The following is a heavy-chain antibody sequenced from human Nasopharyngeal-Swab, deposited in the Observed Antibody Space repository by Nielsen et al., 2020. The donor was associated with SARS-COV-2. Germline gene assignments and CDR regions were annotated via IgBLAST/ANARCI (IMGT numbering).Heavy chain of an antibody. CDR2: TNEDETTT. D-gene: IGHD6-19*01. J-gene: IGHJ4*02. Sequence: GESLKISCEASGFTFSSYWMHWVRQAPGKGLVWVSRTNEDETTTDYAASVKGRFAISRDNAKNTLYLQMNSLRAEDTAIYYCASDLSGRGDYWGQGTLVTVAS. V-gene: IGHV3-74*01. CDR1: GFTFSSYW. CDR3: ASDLSGRGDY.